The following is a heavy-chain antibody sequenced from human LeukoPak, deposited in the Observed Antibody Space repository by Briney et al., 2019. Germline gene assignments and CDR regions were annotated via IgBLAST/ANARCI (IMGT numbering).Heavy chain of an antibody. CDR3: ANLRLSTGIAVAGTGGDY. V-gene: IGHV3-30*18. Sequence: GGSLRLSCAASGFTFSSYAMSWVRQAPGKGLEWVAVISYDGSNKYYADSVKGRFTISRDNSKNTLYLQMNSLRAEDTAVYYCANLRLSTGIAVAGTGGDYWGQGTLVTVSS. CDR1: GFTFSSYA. J-gene: IGHJ4*02. D-gene: IGHD6-19*01. CDR2: ISYDGSNK.